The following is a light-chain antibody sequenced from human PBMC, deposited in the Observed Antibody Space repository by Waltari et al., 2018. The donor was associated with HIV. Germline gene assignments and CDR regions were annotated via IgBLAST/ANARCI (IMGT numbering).Light chain of an antibody. CDR1: QRVRTS. CDR2: KAS. V-gene: IGKV1-5*03. J-gene: IGKJ1*01. Sequence: DIQMTQSPSTLSASVGDRVTITCRATQRVRTSLAWYQQKHGRSPKLLIYKASTLETEVPSRFSGSGSGTEFNLTISGLLSVDFATYYCQQYEGDTRTFGQGTTVELK. CDR3: QQYEGDTRT.